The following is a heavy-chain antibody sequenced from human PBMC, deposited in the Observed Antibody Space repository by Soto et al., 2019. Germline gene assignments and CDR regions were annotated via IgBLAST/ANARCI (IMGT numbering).Heavy chain of an antibody. J-gene: IGHJ4*02. CDR1: GVTFSSYA. CDR2: ISGSGGST. V-gene: IGHV3-23*01. CDR3: AKDGYSSGFGY. Sequence: GGALRLSCAASGVTFSSYAMIWVRQAPGKGLEWVSAISGSGGSTYYADSVKRRFTISRDNSKNTLYLQMNSLRAEDTAVYYCAKDGYSSGFGYWGQGILVTVSS. D-gene: IGHD6-19*01.